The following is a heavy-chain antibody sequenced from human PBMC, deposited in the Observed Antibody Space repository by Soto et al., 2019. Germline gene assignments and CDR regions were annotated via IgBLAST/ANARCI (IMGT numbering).Heavy chain of an antibody. D-gene: IGHD4-17*01. CDR2: ISWNSGSI. J-gene: IGHJ4*02. CDR3: AKDVNDYGDRVLDY. CDR1: GFTFDDYA. Sequence: VQLVESGGGLVQPGRSLRLSCAASGFTFDDYAMHWVRQAPGKGLEWVSGISWNSGSIGYADSVKGRFTISRDNAKNSLYLQMNSLRAEDTALYYCAKDVNDYGDRVLDYWGQGTLVTVSS. V-gene: IGHV3-9*01.